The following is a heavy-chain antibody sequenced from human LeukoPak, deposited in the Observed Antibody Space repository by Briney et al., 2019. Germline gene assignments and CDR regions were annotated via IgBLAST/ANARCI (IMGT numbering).Heavy chain of an antibody. D-gene: IGHD3-22*01. CDR2: ISGDGRSI. Sequence: PGGSLRLSCAASGFTFSTYYMHWVRQAPGKGLVWPSRISGDGRSITYADSVKGRFTISRDNAKNTLYLQLNSLRVEDTAVYYCVRMAGYDSSGFYGYLPQWGQGTLVTVSS. V-gene: IGHV3-74*01. J-gene: IGHJ1*01. CDR3: VRMAGYDSSGFYGYLPQ. CDR1: GFTFSTYY.